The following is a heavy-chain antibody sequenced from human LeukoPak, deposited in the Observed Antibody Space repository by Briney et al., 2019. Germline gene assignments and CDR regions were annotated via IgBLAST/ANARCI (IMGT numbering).Heavy chain of an antibody. J-gene: IGHJ3*02. V-gene: IGHV1-69*13. CDR1: GGGFTFTSHA. CDR2: LIPIYGSA. Sequence: ASVKVSCKASGGGFTFTSHAISWVRQAPGQGLEWMGGLIPIYGSANYAQKFQGRVTIASDESTRTVYMELSSLRPEDSAVYYCAGFFYDNSGDAFDIWGQGTMVTVSS. D-gene: IGHD3-22*01. CDR3: AGFFYDNSGDAFDI.